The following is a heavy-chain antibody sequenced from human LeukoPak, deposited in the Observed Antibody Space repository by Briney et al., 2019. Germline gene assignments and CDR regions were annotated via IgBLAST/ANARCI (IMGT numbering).Heavy chain of an antibody. CDR2: MYHSGST. D-gene: IGHD4-17*01. CDR3: ARVNRGYGYYVLYYYYYYMDV. Sequence: SETLSLTCSVSGYSLRITYYCGWIRQSPGKGLEWIATMYHSGSTYYTPSLKSRVTISVDTSKNKFSLKLSSVTAADTAVYYCARVNRGYGYYVLYYYYYYMDVWGKGTTVTVSS. V-gene: IGHV4-38-2*02. J-gene: IGHJ6*03. CDR1: GYSLRITYY.